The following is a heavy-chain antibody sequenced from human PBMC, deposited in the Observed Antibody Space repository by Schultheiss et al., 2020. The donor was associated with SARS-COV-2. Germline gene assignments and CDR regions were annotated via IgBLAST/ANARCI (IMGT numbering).Heavy chain of an antibody. D-gene: IGHD6-19*01. V-gene: IGHV3-23*01. CDR2: VTGSGGST. Sequence: GGSLRLSCAASGFTFSSYAMSWVRQAPGKGLEWVSGVTGSGGSTYYADSVKGRFTISRENSKNTLYLQMNSLRAEDTALYYCAKRLGYSSGWCMDVWGQGTTVTVSS. J-gene: IGHJ6*02. CDR3: AKRLGYSSGWCMDV. CDR1: GFTFSSYA.